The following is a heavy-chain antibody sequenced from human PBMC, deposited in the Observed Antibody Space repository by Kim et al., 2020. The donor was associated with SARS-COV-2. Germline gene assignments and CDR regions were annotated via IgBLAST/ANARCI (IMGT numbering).Heavy chain of an antibody. V-gene: IGHV4-39*01. J-gene: IGHJ5*02. D-gene: IGHD3-10*01. CDR3: ARSFTMVRGVTKLNWFDP. Sequence: SETLSLTCTVSGGSISSSSYNWGWIRQPPGKGLEWIGSIYYSGSTYYNPSRKSRVTISVDTTKNKFSLKLSSVTAADTAVYYFARSFTMVRGVTKLNWFDPWGQGTLVTVSS. CDR1: GGSISSSSYN. CDR2: IYYSGST.